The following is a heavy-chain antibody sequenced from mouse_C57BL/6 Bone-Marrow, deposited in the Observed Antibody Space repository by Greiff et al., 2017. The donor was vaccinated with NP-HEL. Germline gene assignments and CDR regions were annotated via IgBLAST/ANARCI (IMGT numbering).Heavy chain of an antibody. CDR1: GFTFSDYG. CDR3: ARQCYDYLYYCAMDY. D-gene: IGHD2-4*01. V-gene: IGHV5-15*01. Sequence: EVKLVESGGGLVQPGGSLKLSCAASGFTFSDYGMAWVRQAPRKGLEWVAFISTLAYSIYYADTVTGRFTISRENAKNTLYLEMSSLRSEDTAMYYCARQCYDYLYYCAMDYWGQGTSVTVSS. CDR2: ISTLAYSI. J-gene: IGHJ4*01.